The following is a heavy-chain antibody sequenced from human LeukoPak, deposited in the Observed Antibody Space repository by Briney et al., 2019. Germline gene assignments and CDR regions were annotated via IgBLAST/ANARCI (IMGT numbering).Heavy chain of an antibody. D-gene: IGHD5-18*01. V-gene: IGHV3-9*01. Sequence: GRSLRLSCAASGFTFDDYAMRWVRQAPGKGLEWVSGISWNSGSIGYADSVKGRFTISRDNAKNSLYLQMNSLRAEDTALYYCAKDGGYSYGILDYWGQGTLVTVSS. CDR1: GFTFDDYA. CDR3: AKDGGYSYGILDY. CDR2: ISWNSGSI. J-gene: IGHJ4*02.